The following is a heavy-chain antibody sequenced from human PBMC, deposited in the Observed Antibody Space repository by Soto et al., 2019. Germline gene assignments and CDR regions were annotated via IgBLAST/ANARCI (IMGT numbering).Heavy chain of an antibody. CDR3: ATMGTPVTGLYYFDY. V-gene: IGHV1-18*01. Sequence: GASVKLSCKTSGYTFTSFGISWVRQAPGQGLEWMGWITTDKGKTNYAQKFQGRVTMTTDTSTSTASLDLSSVTAADTAVYYCATMGTPVTGLYYFDYWGQGTLVTVSS. CDR2: ITTDKGKT. J-gene: IGHJ4*02. D-gene: IGHD4-17*01. CDR1: GYTFTSFG.